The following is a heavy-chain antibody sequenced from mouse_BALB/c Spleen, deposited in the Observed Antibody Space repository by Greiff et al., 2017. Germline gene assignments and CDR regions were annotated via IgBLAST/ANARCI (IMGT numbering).Heavy chain of an antibody. D-gene: IGHD1-2*01. CDR3: TRGFITTAPYAMDY. CDR1: GFTFSNYW. J-gene: IGHJ4*01. Sequence: VMLVESGGGLVQPGGSMKLSCVASGFTFSNYWMNWVRQSPEKGLEWVAEIRLKSNNYATHYAESVKGRFTISRDDSKSSVYLQMNNLRAEDTGIYYCTRGFITTAPYAMDYWGQGTSVTVSS. CDR2: IRLKSNNYAT. V-gene: IGHV6-6*02.